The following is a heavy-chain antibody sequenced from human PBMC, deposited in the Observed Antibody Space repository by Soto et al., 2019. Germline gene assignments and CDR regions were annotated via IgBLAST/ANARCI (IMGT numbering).Heavy chain of an antibody. V-gene: IGHV3-23*01. CDR2: INNSGGGT. J-gene: IGHJ4*02. Sequence: EVKLLESGGGLVQPGGSLRLSCAASGFHFSTYAMSWVRQAPGKGLEWVSTINNSGGGTYSPDSMKGRFTISRDNSKNTVYLQINSLRAEDTAIYYCAKDFDATVFNFDYWGQGTLVTVSS. CDR3: AKDFDATVFNFDY. D-gene: IGHD2-2*01. CDR1: GFHFSTYA.